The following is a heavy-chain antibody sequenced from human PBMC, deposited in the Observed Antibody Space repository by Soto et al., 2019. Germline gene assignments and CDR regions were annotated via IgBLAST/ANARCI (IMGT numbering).Heavy chain of an antibody. J-gene: IGHJ6*02. Sequence: QVQLVQSGAEVKKPGASVKVSCKASGYTFTSYGISWVRQAPGQGLEWMGWISAYNGNTNYAQKLQGRVTMTTDTSTSTAYMGLRSLRSDDTAVYYCAVGCSGGSCYLASDYYYGMDVWGQGTTVTVSS. CDR2: ISAYNGNT. V-gene: IGHV1-18*01. D-gene: IGHD2-15*01. CDR1: GYTFTSYG. CDR3: AVGCSGGSCYLASDYYYGMDV.